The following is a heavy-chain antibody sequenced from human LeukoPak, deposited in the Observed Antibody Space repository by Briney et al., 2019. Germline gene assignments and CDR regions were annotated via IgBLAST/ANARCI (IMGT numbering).Heavy chain of an antibody. CDR1: GYTFTRYY. V-gene: IGHV1-2*02. CDR2: INPNSIVT. CDR3: ARERGGNSPFDS. D-gene: IGHD4-23*01. J-gene: IGHJ4*02. Sequence: ASVKVSCKTSGYTFTRYYMHWVRQAPGQALEGMVWINPNSIVTNYTQRFQGRVTMTRDTSISAAYMELRWLTSDGTAVYYCARERGGNSPFDSWGQGTLVTVSS.